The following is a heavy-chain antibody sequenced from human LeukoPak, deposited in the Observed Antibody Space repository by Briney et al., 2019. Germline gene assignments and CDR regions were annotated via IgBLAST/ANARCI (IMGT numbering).Heavy chain of an antibody. J-gene: IGHJ6*03. Sequence: AGGSLRLSCAASGFTFSSYAMSWVRQAPGKGLEWVSAISGSGGSTYYADSVKGRFTISRDNSKNTLYLQMNSLRAEDTAVYYCAKGPTAAADTRYYYHYMDVWGKGTTVTVSS. CDR3: AKGPTAAADTRYYYHYMDV. V-gene: IGHV3-23*01. D-gene: IGHD6-13*01. CDR1: GFTFSSYA. CDR2: ISGSGGST.